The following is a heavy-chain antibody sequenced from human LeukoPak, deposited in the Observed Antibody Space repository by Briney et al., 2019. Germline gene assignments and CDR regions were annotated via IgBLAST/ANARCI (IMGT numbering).Heavy chain of an antibody. CDR1: GGTFSSYA. J-gene: IGHJ4*02. D-gene: IGHD3-22*01. V-gene: IGHV1-69*05. CDR2: IIPIFGTA. CDR3: ATHYYDSSGYGY. Sequence: ASVKASCKASGGTFSSYAISWVRQAPGQRLEWMGGIIPIFGTANYAQKFQGRVTITTDESTSTAYMELSSLRSEDTAVYYCATHYYDSSGYGYWGQGTLVTVSS.